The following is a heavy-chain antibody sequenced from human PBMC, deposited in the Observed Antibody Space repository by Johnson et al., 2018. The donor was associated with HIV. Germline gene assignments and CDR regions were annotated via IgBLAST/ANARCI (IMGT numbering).Heavy chain of an antibody. CDR3: ARVATRGRSYPGDAFDI. J-gene: IGHJ3*02. CDR1: GFTFSSYG. D-gene: IGHD1-26*01. V-gene: IGHV3-7*01. Sequence: VQLVESGGGVVQPGRSLRLSCAASGFTFSSYGMHWVRQAPGKGLEWVANVKQDGSEKYYVDSVKGRFTISRDNSKNTLYLQMNSLRAEDTAVDYCARVATRGRSYPGDAFDIWGQGTMVTVSS. CDR2: VKQDGSEK.